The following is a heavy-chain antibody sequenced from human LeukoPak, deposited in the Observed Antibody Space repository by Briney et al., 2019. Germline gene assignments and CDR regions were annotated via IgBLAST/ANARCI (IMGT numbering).Heavy chain of an antibody. J-gene: IGHJ4*02. Sequence: GGSLRLSCAASGLIVSSKYMSWVRQAPGKGLEWVASLYSGGSTYYADSVKGRFTISRDSSKNTVYLQMNSLRAEDTAVYFCAARDCSTTSCYAGLFDYWGQGILVTVSS. D-gene: IGHD2-2*01. CDR2: LYSGGST. V-gene: IGHV3-53*01. CDR1: GLIVSSKY. CDR3: AARDCSTTSCYAGLFDY.